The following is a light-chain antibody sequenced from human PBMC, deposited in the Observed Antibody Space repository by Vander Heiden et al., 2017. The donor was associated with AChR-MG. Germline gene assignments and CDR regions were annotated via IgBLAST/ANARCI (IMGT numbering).Light chain of an antibody. CDR1: QSVSSN. CDR2: GAS. Sequence: EIVMTQSPATLSVSPGERANLSCRASQSVSSNLAWNQKKPGQAPRPLIYGASTRATGIPARLSGSGSGTEFTLTISSLHSEDFAVYYCQQYKNWPPTYTFGQGTKLEIK. J-gene: IGKJ2*01. V-gene: IGKV3-15*01. CDR3: QQYKNWPPTYT.